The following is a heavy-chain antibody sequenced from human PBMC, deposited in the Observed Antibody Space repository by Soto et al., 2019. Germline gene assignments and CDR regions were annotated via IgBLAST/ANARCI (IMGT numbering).Heavy chain of an antibody. J-gene: IGHJ6*03. CDR1: GFTVSSNY. V-gene: IGHV3-53*04. CDR2: IYSGGST. CDR3: AGRPNSCSWGLDVRQKKTYCYYMDV. D-gene: IGHD6-13*01. Sequence: GGSLRLSCAASGFTVSSNYMSWVRQAPGKGLGWVSVIYSGGSTYYADSVKGRFTISRHNSKNTLYLQMNSLRAEDTAVYYWAGRPNSCSWGLDVRQKKTYCYYMDVWGKGTTVTVSS.